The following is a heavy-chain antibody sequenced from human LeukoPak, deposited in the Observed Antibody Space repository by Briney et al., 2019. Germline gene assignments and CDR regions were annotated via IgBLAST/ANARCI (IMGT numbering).Heavy chain of an antibody. V-gene: IGHV3-7*01. CDR1: GFPFSPYW. J-gene: IGHJ6*03. D-gene: IGHD3-3*02. CDR2: IKQDGTEK. Sequence: PGGSLRLSCEASGFPFSPYWMSWVRQAPGKGLEWVANIKQDGTEKYYVDSVKGRFTISRDNAKNSVHLQMNSLRAGDTAVYFCARVAKERISQYMDVWGKGTTVTVSS. CDR3: ARVAKERISQYMDV.